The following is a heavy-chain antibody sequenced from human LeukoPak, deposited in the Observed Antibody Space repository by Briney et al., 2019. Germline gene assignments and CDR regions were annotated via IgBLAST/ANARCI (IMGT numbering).Heavy chain of an antibody. CDR3: ARDAETSLAN. D-gene: IGHD5-24*01. V-gene: IGHV3-66*01. Sequence: GSLRLSCAASGFAVSSKYMNWVRQAPGKGLEWVTVIYLDGRADYADSVKGRFTISSDNSKNTVYLQMNSLKDEDTAAYYCARDAETSLANWGQGTLVTVSP. J-gene: IGHJ4*02. CDR2: IYLDGRA. CDR1: GFAVSSKY.